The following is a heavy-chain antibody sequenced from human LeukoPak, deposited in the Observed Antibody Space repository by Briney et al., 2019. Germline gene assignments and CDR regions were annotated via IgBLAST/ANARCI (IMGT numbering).Heavy chain of an antibody. Sequence: ETLSLTCTVSGGSISSYYWSWVRQAPGKGLEWVANIKQDGSEKYYVDSVKGRFTISRDNAKNSLYLQMNSLRAEDTAVYYCARELATYYYDSSGYCDCWGQGTLVTVSS. CDR3: ARELATYYYDSSGYCDC. CDR2: IKQDGSEK. D-gene: IGHD3-22*01. CDR1: GGSISSYY. J-gene: IGHJ4*02. V-gene: IGHV3-7*01.